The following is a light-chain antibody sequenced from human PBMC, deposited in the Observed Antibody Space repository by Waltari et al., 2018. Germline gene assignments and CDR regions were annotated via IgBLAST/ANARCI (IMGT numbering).Light chain of an antibody. V-gene: IGKV3-20*01. Sequence: EIVLTQSPTTLALSPGERAAHHCRASQSVGNNFLAWYQQRPGQSPRLLVYGASSRAPDIPRRFSGSGSGTDFSLTINSLEPEDFGVYYCHQYFTSPKTFGQGNRVEMK. CDR1: QSVGNNF. CDR3: HQYFTSPKT. CDR2: GAS. J-gene: IGKJ1*01.